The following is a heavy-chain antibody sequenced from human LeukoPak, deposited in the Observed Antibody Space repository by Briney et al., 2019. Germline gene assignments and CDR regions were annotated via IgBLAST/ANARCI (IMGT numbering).Heavy chain of an antibody. D-gene: IGHD5-12*01. J-gene: IGHJ3*02. Sequence: PGGSLRLSCAASGFTFSSYSMTWVRQAPGKGLEWVSSISSSSSYIYYADSVKGRFTISRDNAKNSPYLQMNSLRAEDTAVYYCARDFRDGYNSGDDAFDIWGQGTMVTVSS. CDR1: GFTFSSYS. CDR3: ARDFRDGYNSGDDAFDI. CDR2: ISSSSSYI. V-gene: IGHV3-21*01.